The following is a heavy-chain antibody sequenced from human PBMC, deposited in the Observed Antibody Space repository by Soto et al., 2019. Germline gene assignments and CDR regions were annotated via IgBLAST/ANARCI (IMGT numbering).Heavy chain of an antibody. D-gene: IGHD6-13*01. CDR1: GYTFTMYG. CDR3: ARGWDSSSWETYFDY. Sequence: ASVKVSCKASGYTFTMYGISWVRQAPGQGLEWMAWISAYTGNTNYAQKLQGRVTVTTDTSTSTAYMELRSLRSDDTAMYYCARGWDSSSWETYFDYWGKGTLVTVSS. J-gene: IGHJ4*02. V-gene: IGHV1-18*01. CDR2: ISAYTGNT.